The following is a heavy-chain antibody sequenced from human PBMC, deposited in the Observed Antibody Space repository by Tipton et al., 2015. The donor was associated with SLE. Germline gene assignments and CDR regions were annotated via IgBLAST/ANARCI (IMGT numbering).Heavy chain of an antibody. Sequence: SLRLSCAASGFSFVDYGMAWVRQTPDKGLDWVATLSASGDSRYYADSVNGRFTIFRDNSKNTLFLHMNSLRVEDTAVYYCAKERRPVFGVVIWDYLGQGTLVTVSS. J-gene: IGHJ4*02. CDR3: AKERRPVFGVVIWDY. CDR1: GFSFVDYG. D-gene: IGHD3-3*01. V-gene: IGHV3-23*01. CDR2: LSASGDSR.